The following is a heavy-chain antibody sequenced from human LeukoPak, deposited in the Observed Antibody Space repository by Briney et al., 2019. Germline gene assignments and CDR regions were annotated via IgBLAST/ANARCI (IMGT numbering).Heavy chain of an antibody. CDR1: GFTFSKYW. J-gene: IGHJ3*02. CDR2: IKQDGSAK. D-gene: IGHD5-12*01. V-gene: IGHV3-7*01. CDR3: ARVNPLVAPGALDI. Sequence: PGGSLRLSCVASGFTFSKYWMTWVRQAPGKGLAWMANIKQDGSAKYYMDSVKGRFAISRDNAKNSLYLRMNSLGAEDTAVYYCARVNPLVAPGALDIWGQGTMVAVSS.